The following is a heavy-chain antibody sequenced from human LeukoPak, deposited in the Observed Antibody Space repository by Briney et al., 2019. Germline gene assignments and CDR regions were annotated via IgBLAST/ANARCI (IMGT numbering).Heavy chain of an antibody. D-gene: IGHD1-26*01. J-gene: IGHJ4*02. CDR2: MDISGTT. CDR1: GGSISSGTYY. Sequence: SQTLSLTWTVSGGSISSGTYYWSWIRQPAGKGLEWIGRMDISGTTNYNPSLKSRVTISVDTSKNQFSLRLNSVTAADTAVYYCARGRSGSYYFDYWGQGTLVTVSS. V-gene: IGHV4-61*02. CDR3: ARGRSGSYYFDY.